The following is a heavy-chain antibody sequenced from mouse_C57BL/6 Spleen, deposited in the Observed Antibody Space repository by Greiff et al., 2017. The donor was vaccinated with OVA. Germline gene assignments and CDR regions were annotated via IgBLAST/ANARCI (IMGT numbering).Heavy chain of an antibody. J-gene: IGHJ4*01. CDR2: IYPGDGDT. CDR3: ARDYYGSSPFGVDY. D-gene: IGHD1-1*01. Sequence: VQLQQSGAELVKPGASVKISCKASGYAFSSYWMNWVKQRPGKGLEWIGQIYPGDGDTNYNGKFKGKATLTADKFSSTAYMQLSSLISEDSAVYFCARDYYGSSPFGVDYWGQGTSVTVSS. CDR1: GYAFSSYW. V-gene: IGHV1-80*01.